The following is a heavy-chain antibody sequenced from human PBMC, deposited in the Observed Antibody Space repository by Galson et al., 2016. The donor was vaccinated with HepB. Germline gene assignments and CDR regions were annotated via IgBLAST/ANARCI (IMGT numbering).Heavy chain of an antibody. CDR2: INSDGNIS. J-gene: IGHJ5*02. CDR1: GFAFSSHW. D-gene: IGHD4-23*01. Sequence: SLRLSCAASGFAFSSHWMHWVRQDLGKGLVWVSRINSDGNISNYADSVKGRFTISRDNAKNTLYLQMNRLRAEDTAVYFCVRDHSVVPTTAYNWFDPWGRGTLVTVSS. V-gene: IGHV3-74*01. CDR3: VRDHSVVPTTAYNWFDP.